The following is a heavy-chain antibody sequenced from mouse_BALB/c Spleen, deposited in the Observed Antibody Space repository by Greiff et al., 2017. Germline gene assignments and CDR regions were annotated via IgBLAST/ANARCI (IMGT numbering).Heavy chain of an antibody. D-gene: IGHD2-3*01. J-gene: IGHJ1*01. Sequence: EVKVVESGGGLVQPKGSLKLSCAASGFAFNTYAMNWVRQAPGKGLEWVARIRSKSNNYATYYADSVKDRFTISRDDSQSMLYLQMNNLKTEDTAMYYCVRQDGYLNWYCDVWGAGTTVTVSS. CDR3: VRQDGYLNWYCDV. V-gene: IGHV10-1*02. CDR2: IRSKSNNYAT. CDR1: GFAFNTYA.